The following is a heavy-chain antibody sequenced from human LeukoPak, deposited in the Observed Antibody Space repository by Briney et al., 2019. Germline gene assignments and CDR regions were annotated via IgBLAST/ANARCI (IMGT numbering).Heavy chain of an antibody. J-gene: IGHJ3*02. CDR3: ARAPLGHCSGSGCYAHSGSYLYAFDI. Sequence: GRSLRLSCAASGFTFSTYAMHWVRQAPGKGLEWVAVISYDGSNKFYADSVKGRFTISRDNSKNTLYLQMNSLRAEDTAVFYCARAPLGHCSGSGCYAHSGSYLYAFDIWGQGTMVTVSS. CDR2: ISYDGSNK. D-gene: IGHD2-15*01. V-gene: IGHV3-30*04. CDR1: GFTFSTYA.